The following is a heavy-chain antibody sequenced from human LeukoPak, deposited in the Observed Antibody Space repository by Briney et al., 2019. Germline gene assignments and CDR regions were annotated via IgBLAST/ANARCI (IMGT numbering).Heavy chain of an antibody. J-gene: IGHJ4*02. CDR1: GFTFSSYS. V-gene: IGHV3-21*01. CDR2: ISSSSSYI. Sequence: KPGGSLRLSCAASGFTFSSYSMNWVRQAPGKGLEWVSSISSSSSYIYYADSVKGRFTISRDNPKNTLYLQMNSLRAEDTAVYYCAKMALGVGGIALVPHIDYWGQGTLVTVST. D-gene: IGHD2-2*01. CDR3: AKMALGVGGIALVPHIDY.